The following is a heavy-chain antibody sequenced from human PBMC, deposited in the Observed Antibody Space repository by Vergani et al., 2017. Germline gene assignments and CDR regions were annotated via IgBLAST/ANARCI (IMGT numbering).Heavy chain of an antibody. D-gene: IGHD6-6*01. J-gene: IGHJ4*02. CDR3: ARRDSSSPALDY. CDR2: IGTAGDT. CDR1: GFTFSTYD. Sequence: EVHLLESGGGLVQPGGSLRLSCAASGFTFSTYDMHWVRQATGKGLEWVSAIGTAGDTYYPGSVKGRFTIPRENAKNSLYLQMNGLRAGDTAVYYCARRDSSSPALDYWGQGTLVTVSS. V-gene: IGHV3-13*01.